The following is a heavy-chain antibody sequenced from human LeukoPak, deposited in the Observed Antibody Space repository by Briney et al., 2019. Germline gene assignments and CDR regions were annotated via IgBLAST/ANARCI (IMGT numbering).Heavy chain of an antibody. D-gene: IGHD3-22*01. CDR1: EFSVGSNY. CDR2: IYSGGST. Sequence: GGSLRLSCAASEFSVGSNYMTWVRQAPGKGLEWVSLIYSGGSTYYADSVKGRFTISRDNSKNTLYLQMNSLRTEDTALYYCAKDGYYDSNGYPDYWGQGTLVTVSS. V-gene: IGHV3-53*05. J-gene: IGHJ4*02. CDR3: AKDGYYDSNGYPDY.